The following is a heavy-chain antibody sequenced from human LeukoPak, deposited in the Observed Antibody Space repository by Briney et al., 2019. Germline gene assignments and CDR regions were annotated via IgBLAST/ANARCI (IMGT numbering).Heavy chain of an antibody. J-gene: IGHJ3*02. Sequence: PGESLKISCKGSGYSFTSYWIGWVRQMPGKGLEWMGIIYPGDSDTRYSPSFQGQVTISADKSISTAYLQWSSLKASDTAMYYCARLRPNSISDSDAFDIWGQGTMVTVSS. CDR1: GYSFTSYW. V-gene: IGHV5-51*01. CDR2: IYPGDSDT. CDR3: ARLRPNSISDSDAFDI. D-gene: IGHD6-6*01.